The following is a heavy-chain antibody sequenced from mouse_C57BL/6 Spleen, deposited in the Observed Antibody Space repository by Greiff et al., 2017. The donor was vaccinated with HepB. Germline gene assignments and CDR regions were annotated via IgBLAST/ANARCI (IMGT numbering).Heavy chain of an antibody. D-gene: IGHD4-1*01. Sequence: LQQPGAELVKPGASVKLSCKASGYTFTSYWMHWVKQRPGQGLEWIGMIHPNSGSTNYNEKFKSKATLTVDKSSSTAYMQLSSLTSEDSAVYYCARKGLTVNYFDYWGQGTTLTVSS. V-gene: IGHV1-64*01. J-gene: IGHJ2*01. CDR1: GYTFTSYW. CDR2: IHPNSGST. CDR3: ARKGLTVNYFDY.